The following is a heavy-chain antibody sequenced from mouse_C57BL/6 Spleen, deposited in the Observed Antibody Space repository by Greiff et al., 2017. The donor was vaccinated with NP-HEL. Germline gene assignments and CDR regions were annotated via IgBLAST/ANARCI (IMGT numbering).Heavy chain of an antibody. CDR1: GFTFTDYY. D-gene: IGHD1-1*01. J-gene: IGHJ2*01. Sequence: EVKLVESGGGLVQPGGSLSLSCAASGFTFTDYYMSWVRQPPGKALEWLGFIRNKANGYTTEYSASVKGRFTISRDNSQSILYLQMNALRAEDSATYYCARLDYYGSDYWGQGTTLTVSS. CDR3: ARLDYYGSDY. CDR2: IRNKANGYTT. V-gene: IGHV7-3*01.